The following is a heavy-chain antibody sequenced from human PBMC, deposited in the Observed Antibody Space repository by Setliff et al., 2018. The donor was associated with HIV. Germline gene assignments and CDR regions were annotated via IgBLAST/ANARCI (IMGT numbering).Heavy chain of an antibody. J-gene: IGHJ6*03. CDR3: ARLSIPAYYYMDV. D-gene: IGHD2-21*01. CDR2: INPSGGST. V-gene: IGHV1-46*01. CDR1: GYTFTDNY. Sequence: ASVKVSCKASGYTFTDNYIHWVRQAPGQGLEWMAWINPSGGSTSYAQKFQGRVTMTRDTSTSTVYMELSSLRSDDTAVYYCARLSIPAYYYMDVWGKGTTVTVSS.